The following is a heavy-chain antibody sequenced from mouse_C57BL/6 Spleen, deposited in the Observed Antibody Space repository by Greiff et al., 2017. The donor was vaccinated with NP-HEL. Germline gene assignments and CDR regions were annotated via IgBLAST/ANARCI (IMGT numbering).Heavy chain of an antibody. CDR3: ARAASKDFAY. Sequence: VQLQQSGAELVKPGASVKLSCKASGYTFTSYWMHWVKQRPGQGLEWIGMIHPNSGSTNYNEKFKSKATLTVDKSSSTAYMQLSSLTSEDSAVDYCARAASKDFAYWGQGTLVTVSA. D-gene: IGHD2-5*01. V-gene: IGHV1-64*01. CDR2: IHPNSGST. CDR1: GYTFTSYW. J-gene: IGHJ3*01.